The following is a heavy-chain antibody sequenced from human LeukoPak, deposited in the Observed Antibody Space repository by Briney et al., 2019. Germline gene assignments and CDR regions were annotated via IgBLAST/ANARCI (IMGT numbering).Heavy chain of an antibody. V-gene: IGHV1-46*01. D-gene: IGHD3-22*01. Sequence: ASVKVSCKASGYTFTSYYMHWVRQAPGQGLEWMGIINPSGGSTSYAQKFQGRLTVTADESTSTAYMELSSLRSEDTAVYYCARGTYYYESSAYLWGQGTLVTVSS. J-gene: IGHJ4*02. CDR2: INPSGGST. CDR1: GYTFTSYY. CDR3: ARGTYYYESSAYL.